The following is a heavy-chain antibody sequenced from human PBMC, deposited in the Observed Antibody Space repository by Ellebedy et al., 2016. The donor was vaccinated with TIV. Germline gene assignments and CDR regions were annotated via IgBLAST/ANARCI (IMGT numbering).Heavy chain of an antibody. J-gene: IGHJ4*02. CDR3: AAEVTMVRGLIVH. CDR1: GGSMSTNY. CDR2: ISYTGST. Sequence: SETLSLTXTVSGGSMSTNYWSWIRQPPGKGLEWIGYISYTGSTNYSPSLNSRVTISVDTSKNQFPLKLTSVTAADTAVYYCAAEVTMVRGLIVHWGQGTLVTVSS. D-gene: IGHD3-10*01. V-gene: IGHV4-59*01.